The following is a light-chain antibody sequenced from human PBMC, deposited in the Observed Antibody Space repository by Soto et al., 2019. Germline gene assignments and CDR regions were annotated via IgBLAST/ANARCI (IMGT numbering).Light chain of an antibody. CDR1: QSVRSTY. J-gene: IGKJ4*01. CDR3: QQYANSPLT. Sequence: EIVLTQSPGTLSLSPGERATLSCRASQSVRSTYLAWYQQKPGQAPRLLIYGASSRATGIPDRFSGSGSGTEFTLTISRLEPEDFAVYYCQQYANSPLTFGGGTKVEIK. CDR2: GAS. V-gene: IGKV3-20*01.